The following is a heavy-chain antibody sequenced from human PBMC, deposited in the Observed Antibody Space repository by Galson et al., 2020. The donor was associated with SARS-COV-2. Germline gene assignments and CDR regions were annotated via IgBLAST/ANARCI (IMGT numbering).Heavy chain of an antibody. V-gene: IGHV2-70*13. CDR1: GFSLTTSGMC. Sequence: ESGPTLVNPTQTLTLTCTFSGFSLTTSGMCVNWIRQPPGKALEWLAHIDWDGDKYYSTSLKTRLTISKDTSKNQVVLTLTDMDPVDTATYYCARIDSSGCRGNYWGQGTPVTVSS. J-gene: IGHJ4*02. D-gene: IGHD6-19*01. CDR2: IDWDGDK. CDR3: ARIDSSGCRGNY.